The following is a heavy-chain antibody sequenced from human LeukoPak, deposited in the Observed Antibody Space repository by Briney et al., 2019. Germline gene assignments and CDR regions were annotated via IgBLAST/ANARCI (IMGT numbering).Heavy chain of an antibody. CDR2: IDQSGTT. Sequence: KPSETLSLTCVVYGGSFSGYYWSWIRQPPGKGLEWIGEIDQSGTTNYNPSLKSRVTISIDTSKNQFSLKLSSVTAADTAVYYCARGFYDYVWGSYPEPWDYWGQGTLVTVSS. J-gene: IGHJ4*02. D-gene: IGHD3-16*02. V-gene: IGHV4-34*01. CDR3: ARGFYDYVWGSYPEPWDY. CDR1: GGSFSGYY.